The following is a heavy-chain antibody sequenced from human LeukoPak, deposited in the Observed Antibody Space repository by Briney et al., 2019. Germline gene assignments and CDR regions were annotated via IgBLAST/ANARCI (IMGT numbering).Heavy chain of an antibody. D-gene: IGHD5-18*01. V-gene: IGHV3-33*08. Sequence: PGGSLRLSCAASGFTFSSYSMHWVRQAPGKGLEWVAVIWYDGSNKYYADSVKGRFTISRDNSKNTLYLQMNSLRAEDTAVYYCARDGIQLWLIDYWGQGTLVSVSS. CDR3: ARDGIQLWLIDY. CDR1: GFTFSSYS. CDR2: IWYDGSNK. J-gene: IGHJ4*02.